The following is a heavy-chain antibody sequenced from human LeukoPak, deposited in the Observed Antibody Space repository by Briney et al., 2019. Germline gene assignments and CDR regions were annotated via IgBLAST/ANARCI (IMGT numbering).Heavy chain of an antibody. J-gene: IGHJ4*02. D-gene: IGHD6-13*01. V-gene: IGHV4-34*01. CDR1: GGSFSGYY. CDR2: INHSGST. Sequence: PSETLSLTCAVYGGSFSGYYWSWIRQPPGKGLEWIGEINHSGSTNYNPSLKSRVTISVDTSKNQFSLKLSSVTAADTAVYYCAGIAAAGTIDFDYWGQGTLVTVSS. CDR3: AGIAAAGTIDFDY.